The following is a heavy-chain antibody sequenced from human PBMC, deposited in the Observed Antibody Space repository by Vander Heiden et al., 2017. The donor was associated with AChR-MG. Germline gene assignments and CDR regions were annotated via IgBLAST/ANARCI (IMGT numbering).Heavy chain of an antibody. CDR1: GFTFSNFG. CDR3: ARDYHIDSSGYFAKYF. D-gene: IGHD3-22*01. V-gene: IGHV3-7*01. CDR2: IKEDGSEK. J-gene: IGHJ4*02. Sequence: EVQLVESGGGLVQPGGSLRLSCAVSGFTFSNFGMSWVRQAPGKGVGWVANIKEDGSEKSYVDSVKGRFTISRDNAKNSLYLQMNSLRVEDTAVYFCARDYHIDSSGYFAKYFWGQGTLVTVSS.